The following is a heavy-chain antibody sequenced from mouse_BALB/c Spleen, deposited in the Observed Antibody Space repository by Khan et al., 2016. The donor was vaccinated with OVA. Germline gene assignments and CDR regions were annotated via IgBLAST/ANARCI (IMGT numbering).Heavy chain of an antibody. J-gene: IGHJ2*01. D-gene: IGHD1-2*01. Sequence: QVQLQQSGAELVKPGASVKLSCKASGYTLTRYYMYWVKQRPGQGLEWIGGINPSTGGTNLNEKFKNKATLTVDKSSTTVYMQLSSLTSEDSAVDYCTRNDGYDYFDYWGQGTTLTVSS. V-gene: IGHV1S81*02. CDR3: TRNDGYDYFDY. CDR1: GYTLTRYY. CDR2: INPSTGGT.